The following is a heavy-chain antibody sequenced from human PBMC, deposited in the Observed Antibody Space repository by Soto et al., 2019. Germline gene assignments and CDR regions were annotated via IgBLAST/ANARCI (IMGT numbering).Heavy chain of an antibody. Sequence: PXGSLQICVAASGFTFTNYAMSWVRQAPGKGPEWVSGILGSGHTTFYADSVKGRFIVSRDNSKNTLSLQMNSLRAEDTAVYYCAKDPNTDYVGAFEFWGHGTRVTVSS. V-gene: IGHV3-23*01. CDR2: ILGSGHTT. CDR1: GFTFTNYA. D-gene: IGHD3-10*02. J-gene: IGHJ3*01. CDR3: AKDPNTDYVGAFEF.